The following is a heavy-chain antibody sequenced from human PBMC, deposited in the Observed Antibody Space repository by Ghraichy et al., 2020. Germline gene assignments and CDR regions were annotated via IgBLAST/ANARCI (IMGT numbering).Heavy chain of an antibody. CDR2: ITNSGDST. J-gene: IGHJ4*02. D-gene: IGHD3-16*01. Sequence: GGSLRLSCTASGFPFSTSVMSWARQAPGKGLEWVSTITNSGDSTFNADSVKGRFTISRDNSKNTLFLQMSSLRAEDTAVYYCMRGGWGANWGQGTLVTVSS. CDR1: GFPFSTSV. V-gene: IGHV3-23*01. CDR3: MRGGWGAN.